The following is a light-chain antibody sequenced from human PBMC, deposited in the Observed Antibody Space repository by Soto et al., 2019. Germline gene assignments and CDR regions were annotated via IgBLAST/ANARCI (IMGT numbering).Light chain of an antibody. CDR1: SSNIGTSS. Sequence: QSVLTQPHSASGTPGQRVTISCSGSSSNIGTSSVHWFQQLPGTAPKLLISTTNQRPSGVPERFSGSKSGTSASLAISGLQSEVEADYYCAAWDDSLNGHVFGTGTKVTV. CDR2: TTN. V-gene: IGLV1-44*01. J-gene: IGLJ1*01. CDR3: AAWDDSLNGHV.